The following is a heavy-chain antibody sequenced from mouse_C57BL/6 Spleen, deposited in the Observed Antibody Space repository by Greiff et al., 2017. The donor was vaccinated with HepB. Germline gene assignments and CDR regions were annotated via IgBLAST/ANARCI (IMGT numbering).Heavy chain of an antibody. Sequence: VQLVESGPELVKPGASVKISCKASGYAFSSSWMNWVKQRPGKGLEWIGRIYPGDGDTNYNGKFKGKSTLTADKSSSTAYMQLSSLTSEDSAVYFCARGDTTVDYWGQGTTLTVSS. CDR2: IYPGDGDT. CDR1: GYAFSSSW. CDR3: ARGDTTVDY. D-gene: IGHD1-1*01. V-gene: IGHV1-82*01. J-gene: IGHJ2*01.